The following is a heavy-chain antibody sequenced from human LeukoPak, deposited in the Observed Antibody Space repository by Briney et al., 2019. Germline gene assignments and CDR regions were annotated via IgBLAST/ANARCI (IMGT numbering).Heavy chain of an antibody. V-gene: IGHV3-23*01. D-gene: IGHD3-22*01. Sequence: SGGSLRLSCAASGFTFSSYSMNWVRQAPGKGLEWVSAISGSGGSTYYADSVKGRFTISRDNSKNTLYLQMNSLRAEDTAVYYCAKEVVVITGPFDYWGQGTLVTVSS. CDR1: GFTFSSYS. CDR3: AKEVVVITGPFDY. J-gene: IGHJ4*02. CDR2: ISGSGGST.